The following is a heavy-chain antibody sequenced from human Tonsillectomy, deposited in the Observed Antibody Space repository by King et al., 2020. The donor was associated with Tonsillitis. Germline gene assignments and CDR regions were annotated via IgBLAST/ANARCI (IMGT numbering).Heavy chain of an antibody. V-gene: IGHV3-9*01. CDR3: AKAIAVTIFRYFDF. Sequence: VQLVESGGGLVQPGRSLRLSCAASGFTFDDYAMHWVRQAPGKGLEWVSGLSWDSGSIGYADSVKGRFTISRDNAKNSLYFQMNSLRPEDTALYYCAKAIAVTIFRYFDFWGQGTLVTVSS. J-gene: IGHJ4*02. CDR2: LSWDSGSI. D-gene: IGHD3-3*01. CDR1: GFTFDDYA.